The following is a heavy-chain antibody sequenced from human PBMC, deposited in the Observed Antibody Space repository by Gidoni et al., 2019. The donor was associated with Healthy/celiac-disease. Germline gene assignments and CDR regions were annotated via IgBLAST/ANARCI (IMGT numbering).Heavy chain of an antibody. CDR2: IIPIFGTA. Sequence: QVQLVQSGAEVKKPGSSVKVSCKASGGTFSSYAISWVRQAPGQGLEWMGGIIPIFGTANYAQKFQGRVTITADESTSTAYMELSSLRSEDTAVYYCARSSRARGSGSYHGYYYYYGMDVWGQGTTVTVSS. CDR3: ARSSRARGSGSYHGYYYYYGMDV. CDR1: GGTFSSYA. J-gene: IGHJ6*02. D-gene: IGHD3-10*01. V-gene: IGHV1-69*01.